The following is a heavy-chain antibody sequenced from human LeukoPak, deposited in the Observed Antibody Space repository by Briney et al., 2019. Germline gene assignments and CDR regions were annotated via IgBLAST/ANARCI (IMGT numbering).Heavy chain of an antibody. V-gene: IGHV4-59*01. Sequence: SETLSLTCTVSRGSISGYSWSWIRQSPGKGLEWIGYIYHTGSTSYSPSLKSRVTISADTSQNQFSLKLSSVTAADTAVYYCASRKLGNDYWGQGTLVTVSS. CDR1: RGSISGYS. CDR3: ASRKLGNDY. D-gene: IGHD7-27*01. CDR2: IYHTGST. J-gene: IGHJ4*02.